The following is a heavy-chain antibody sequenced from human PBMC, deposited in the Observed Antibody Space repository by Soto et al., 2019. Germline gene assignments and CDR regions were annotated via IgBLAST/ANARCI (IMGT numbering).Heavy chain of an antibody. J-gene: IGHJ6*02. D-gene: IGHD4-17*01. CDR2: INSDGSST. CDR3: ATVTNYYYGMDV. V-gene: IGHV3-74*01. Sequence: EVQLVESGGGLVQPGGSLRLSCAASGFTFSSYWMHWVRQAPGKGLVWVSRINSDGSSTSNADSVKGRFTISRDNAKNTLYLQMNSLRAEDTAVYYCATVTNYYYGMDVWGQGTTVTVSS. CDR1: GFTFSSYW.